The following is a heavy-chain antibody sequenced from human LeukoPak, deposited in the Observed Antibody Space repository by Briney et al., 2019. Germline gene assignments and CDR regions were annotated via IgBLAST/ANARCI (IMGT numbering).Heavy chain of an antibody. Sequence: PGGSLRLSCAASGFTFSSYTMNWVRQAPGKGLEWVSSISSSGSSIYYADSVKGRFTISRDNAKNSLFLQMNSLRAEDTAAYYCASQFRVDTSVRWGQGTLVTVSS. CDR2: ISSSGSSI. CDR3: ASQFRVDTSVR. CDR1: GFTFSSYT. D-gene: IGHD5-18*01. V-gene: IGHV3-21*01. J-gene: IGHJ4*02.